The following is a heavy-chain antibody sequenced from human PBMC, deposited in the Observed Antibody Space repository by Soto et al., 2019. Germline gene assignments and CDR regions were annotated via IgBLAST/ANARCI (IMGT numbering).Heavy chain of an antibody. J-gene: IGHJ3*02. V-gene: IGHV1-3*01. Sequence: AASVKVSCKASGYSFTSYAMHCVRQAPGQRLEWMGWINAGNGNTKYSQRFQGRVAITRDTSASTAYMELSSLRSEDTAVYYCASPVRSYFGAGFDIWGQETMVTVSS. CDR1: GYSFTSYA. CDR3: ASPVRSYFGAGFDI. CDR2: INAGNGNT. D-gene: IGHD2-21*01.